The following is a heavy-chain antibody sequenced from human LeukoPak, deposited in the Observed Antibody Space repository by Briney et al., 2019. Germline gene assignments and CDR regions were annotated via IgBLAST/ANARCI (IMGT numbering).Heavy chain of an antibody. CDR1: GGSISSSSYY. CDR3: ASMIAARYFDY. D-gene: IGHD6-6*01. V-gene: IGHV4-39*01. Sequence: SSETLSLTCTVSGGSISSSSYYWGWIRQPPGKGLEWIESIYYRGSTYHNPSLKSRVTISVDTSKNQFSLKLSSVTAADTAVYYCASMIAARYFDYWGQGTLVTVSS. CDR2: IYYRGST. J-gene: IGHJ4*02.